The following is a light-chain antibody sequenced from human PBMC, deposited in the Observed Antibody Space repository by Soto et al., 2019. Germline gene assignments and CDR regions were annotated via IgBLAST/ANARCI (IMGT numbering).Light chain of an antibody. J-gene: IGKJ1*01. Sequence: EIVLTQSPGTLSLSPGERATLSCRASQSVSSNYLAWYQRKPGQAPRPLIYGASSRATGIPDRFSGSGAGTDFALTISRLESEDFAVSYCQQYGSSPWTFGQGTKVEIK. CDR1: QSVSSNY. CDR2: GAS. V-gene: IGKV3-20*01. CDR3: QQYGSSPWT.